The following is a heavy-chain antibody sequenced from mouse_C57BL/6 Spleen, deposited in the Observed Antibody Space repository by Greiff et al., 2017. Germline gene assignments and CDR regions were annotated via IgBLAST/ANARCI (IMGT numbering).Heavy chain of an antibody. CDR3: ARNHCYGSSFPFDY. D-gene: IGHD1-1*01. CDR2: IWSGGST. Sequence: QVQLQQSGPGLVQPSQSLSITCTASGFSLTSYGVHWVRQSPGKGLEWLGVIWSGGSTDYNAAVISRLSISNDNSKSQVFFKMRSLQADDTAIYYCARNHCYGSSFPFDYWGQGTTLTVSS. V-gene: IGHV2-2*01. CDR1: GFSLTSYG. J-gene: IGHJ2*01.